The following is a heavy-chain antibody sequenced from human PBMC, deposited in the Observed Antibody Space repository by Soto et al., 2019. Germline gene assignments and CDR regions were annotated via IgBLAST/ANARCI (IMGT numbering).Heavy chain of an antibody. D-gene: IGHD3-16*01. CDR2: IYYSGST. J-gene: IGHJ6*03. V-gene: IGHV4-59*01. CDR3: ARAGERNPNYYYYMDV. CDR1: GGSISSYY. Sequence: SETLSLTCTVSGGSISSYYWSWIRQPPGKGLEWIGYIYYSGSTNYNPSLKSRVTISVDTSKNQFSLKLSSVTAADTAVYYCARAGERNPNYYYYMDVWGKGNTVTVSS.